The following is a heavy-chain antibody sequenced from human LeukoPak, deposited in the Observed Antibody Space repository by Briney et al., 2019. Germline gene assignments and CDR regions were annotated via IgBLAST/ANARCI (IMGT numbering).Heavy chain of an antibody. CDR2: IYPGDSYT. J-gene: IGHJ4*02. Sequence: GESLKISCKGSGYRFTSYWIGWVRQMPGKGLEWMGIIYPGDSYTRYSPSFQGQGTIQADKSISTAYLQWSSPEASDTAMYYCARRLKGGYSFDYWGEGTLVTVSS. D-gene: IGHD5-18*01. CDR3: ARRLKGGYSFDY. CDR1: GYRFTSYW. V-gene: IGHV5-51*01.